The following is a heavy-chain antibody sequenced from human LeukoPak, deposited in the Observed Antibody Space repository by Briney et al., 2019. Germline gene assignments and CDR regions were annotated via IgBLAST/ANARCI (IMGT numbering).Heavy chain of an antibody. J-gene: IGHJ4*02. CDR1: GFTFSSYE. CDR2: ISSSGSTI. D-gene: IGHD1-26*01. Sequence: PGGSLRLSCAASGFTFSSYEMNWVRQAPGKGLECVSYISSSGSTIYYADSVKGRFTISRDNAKNSLYLQMNSLRAEDTAVYYCARDLRGPYSGSYRPFDYWGQGTLVTVSS. V-gene: IGHV3-48*03. CDR3: ARDLRGPYSGSYRPFDY.